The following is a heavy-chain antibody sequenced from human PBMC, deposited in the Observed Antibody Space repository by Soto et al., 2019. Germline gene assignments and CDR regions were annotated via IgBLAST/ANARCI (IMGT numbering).Heavy chain of an antibody. Sequence: SETLSLTCAVYGGSFSGYYWSWIRQPPGKGLEWIGEINHSGSTNYNPSLKSRVTISVDTSKNQFSLKLSSVTAADTAVYYCARYRVVTTVIGVYYYGMGVWGQGTTVTVSS. CDR1: GGSFSGYY. CDR2: INHSGST. V-gene: IGHV4-34*01. D-gene: IGHD4-4*01. CDR3: ARYRVVTTVIGVYYYGMGV. J-gene: IGHJ6*02.